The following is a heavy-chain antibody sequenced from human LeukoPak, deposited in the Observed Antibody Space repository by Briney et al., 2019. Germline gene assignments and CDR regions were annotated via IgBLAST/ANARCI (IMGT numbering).Heavy chain of an antibody. V-gene: IGHV5-51*01. Sequence: GESLKISCQGSGYNFPIYWIGWVRQMPGQGLEWMGIIYPDDSNTIYGPSFQGQVTISADKSINTAYLEWSSLKASDTAMHYCVRMVLPPGMRGGQRYFDFWGQGTLVTVSS. D-gene: IGHD3-10*01. CDR2: IYPDDSNT. CDR1: GYNFPIYW. J-gene: IGHJ4*02. CDR3: VRMVLPPGMRGGQRYFDF.